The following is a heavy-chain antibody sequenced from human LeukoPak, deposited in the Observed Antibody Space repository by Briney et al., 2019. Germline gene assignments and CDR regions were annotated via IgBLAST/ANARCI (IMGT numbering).Heavy chain of an antibody. CDR3: AKDRGGSSYFDY. J-gene: IGHJ4*02. Sequence: SGGSLRLSCAASGFTFSSYAMNWVRQAPGKGLEWVSAISGSGGSTYYADSVKGRFTVSRDNSKNTLYLQMNSLRAEDTAVYYCAKDRGGSSYFDYWGQGTLVTVSS. D-gene: IGHD1-26*01. CDR1: GFTFSSYA. CDR2: ISGSGGST. V-gene: IGHV3-23*01.